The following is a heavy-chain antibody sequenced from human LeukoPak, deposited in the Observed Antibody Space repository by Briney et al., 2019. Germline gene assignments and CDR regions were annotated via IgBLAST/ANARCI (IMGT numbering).Heavy chain of an antibody. J-gene: IGHJ5*02. CDR1: GFTFSDYA. V-gene: IGHV3-64*04. CDR3: ARDGQWPKAWFDP. CDR2: VSSNGGST. D-gene: IGHD6-19*01. Sequence: PGGSLRLSCSASGFTFSDYAMHWVRQAPGKGLEYVSAVSSNGGSTYYADSVKGRFTISRDNSKNTLYLQTNSLRAEDTAVYYCARDGQWPKAWFDPWGQGTLVTVSS.